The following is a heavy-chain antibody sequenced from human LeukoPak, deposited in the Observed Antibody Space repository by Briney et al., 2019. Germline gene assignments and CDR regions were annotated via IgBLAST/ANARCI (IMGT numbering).Heavy chain of an antibody. CDR3: ARGNYDYVWGSYIWFDP. V-gene: IGHV4-59*01. D-gene: IGHD3-16*01. CDR1: GGSISGYY. Sequence: SETLSLTCTVSGGSISGYYWSWIRQPPGKGLEWIGYIYYRGSTNYNPSLKSRVTISADTSKSQFSLKLSSVIAADTAVYYCARGNYDYVWGSYIWFDPWGQGALVTVSS. J-gene: IGHJ5*02. CDR2: IYYRGST.